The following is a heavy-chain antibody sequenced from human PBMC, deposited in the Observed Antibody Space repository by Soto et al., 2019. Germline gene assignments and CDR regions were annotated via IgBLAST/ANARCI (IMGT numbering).Heavy chain of an antibody. V-gene: IGHV3-23*01. CDR3: AKDSRAGGNYGFYSDF. D-gene: IGHD1-7*01. CDR1: GCTFSSYG. CDR2: SSATGAGT. Sequence: EVQLLESGGGLVQPGGSLRLSCAASGCTFSSYGMTWVRQAPGKGLEWVSFSSATGAGTYYADSVKGRFTISRDNSKNTLYLQMTSLRADDTAVYYCAKDSRAGGNYGFYSDFWGQGDLVIVSS. J-gene: IGHJ4*02.